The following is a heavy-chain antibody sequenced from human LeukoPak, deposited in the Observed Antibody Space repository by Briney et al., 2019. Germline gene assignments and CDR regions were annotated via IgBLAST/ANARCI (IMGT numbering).Heavy chain of an antibody. V-gene: IGHV3-7*04. CDR1: GFTFSSYW. CDR3: ARGRGYSGYDDFRY. J-gene: IGHJ4*02. Sequence: GGSLRLSCAASGFTFSSYWMTWVRQAPEKRLEWVANINQDGSEMLYLDSVKGRFTVSRDNAKNSLYLQMNSLRAEDTALYYCARGRGYSGYDDFRYWGQGTLVTVSS. CDR2: INQDGSEM. D-gene: IGHD5-12*01.